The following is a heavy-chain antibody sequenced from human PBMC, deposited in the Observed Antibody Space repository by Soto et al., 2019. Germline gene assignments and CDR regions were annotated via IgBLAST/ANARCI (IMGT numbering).Heavy chain of an antibody. CDR3: ARRGDGYRFDY. J-gene: IGHJ4*02. CDR2: VDPTDSDT. V-gene: IGHV5-51*01. CDR1: GYRFTNHW. Sequence: EVQLVQSGGEVKKPGESLKISCKGYGYRFTNHWIGWVRQMPGKGLEWMGIVDPTDSDTRYSPSFQGQVTFSADKSITTAYLQWSCLKASDTALYYCARRGDGYRFDYWGQGTLVTVSS. D-gene: IGHD5-12*01.